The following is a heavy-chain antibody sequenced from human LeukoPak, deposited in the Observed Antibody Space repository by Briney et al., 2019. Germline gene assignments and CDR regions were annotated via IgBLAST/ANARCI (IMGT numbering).Heavy chain of an antibody. J-gene: IGHJ6*03. CDR1: GGTFSSYA. CDR2: IIPIFGIA. V-gene: IGHV1-69*05. D-gene: IGHD6-19*01. Sequence: SVKVSCKASGGTFSSYAISWVRQAPGQGLEWMGGIIPIFGIANYAQKFQGRVTITTDESTSTAYMELSSLRSEDTALYYCARARAIAVAGATFYYYMDVWGKGTTVTVSS. CDR3: ARARAIAVAGATFYYYMDV.